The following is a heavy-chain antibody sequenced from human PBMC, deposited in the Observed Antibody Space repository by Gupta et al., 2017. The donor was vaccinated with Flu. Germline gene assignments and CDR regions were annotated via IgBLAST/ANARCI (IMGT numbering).Heavy chain of an antibody. D-gene: IGHD3-16*01. CDR3: ARQKNMNTYRPSAFPDD. CDR2: INPSDSDN. Sequence: EVQLVQSGAEVKKPGESLKISCTGSGYSFTNYWIAWVRQMPGKGLEWMGIINPSDSDNTYSPSFQGLVTISADKSINTAYLQWTSLKASDTAIYYCARQKNMNTYRPSAFPDDWGQGALVTVSP. J-gene: IGHJ4*02. V-gene: IGHV5-51*01. CDR1: GYSFTNYW.